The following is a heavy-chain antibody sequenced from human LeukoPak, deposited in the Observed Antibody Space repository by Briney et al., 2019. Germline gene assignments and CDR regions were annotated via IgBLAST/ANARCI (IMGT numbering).Heavy chain of an antibody. Sequence: SETLTLTCAVYGGSFSGYYWSWIRQPPGKGLEWIGEFNHSGSTNYNPSLKSRVTISVDTSKNQFSLKLSSVTAADTAVYYCARLGAYDYVWGSYRHPGRLDYWGQGTLVTVSS. J-gene: IGHJ4*02. V-gene: IGHV4-34*01. CDR3: ARLGAYDYVWGSYRHPGRLDY. D-gene: IGHD3-16*02. CDR2: FNHSGST. CDR1: GGSFSGYY.